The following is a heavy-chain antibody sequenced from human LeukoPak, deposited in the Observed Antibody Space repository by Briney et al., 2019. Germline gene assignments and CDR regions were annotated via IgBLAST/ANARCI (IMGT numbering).Heavy chain of an antibody. CDR1: GGSISSYY. CDR3: ASSRIFGVVNYFDY. CDR2: IYYSGST. V-gene: IGHV4-39*01. D-gene: IGHD3-3*01. J-gene: IGHJ4*02. Sequence: SETLSLTCTVSGGSISSYYWGWIRQPPGKGLEWIGSIYYSGSTYYNPSLKSRVTISVDTSKNQFSLKLSSVTAADTAVYYCASSRIFGVVNYFDYWGQGTLVTVSS.